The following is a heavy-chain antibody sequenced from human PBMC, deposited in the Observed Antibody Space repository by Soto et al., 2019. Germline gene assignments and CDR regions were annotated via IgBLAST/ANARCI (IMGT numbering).Heavy chain of an antibody. J-gene: IGHJ4*02. CDR1: GYTFTNHA. D-gene: IGHD6-13*01. Sequence: EASVKVSCKASGYTFTNHAMHWVRQAPGQRLEWMGWINAGNGNTKHSQKLQGRVTITTDTSASTAYMELSSLRSEDTAVYYCARDVAAADYWGQGTLVTVSS. CDR3: ARDVAAADY. CDR2: INAGNGNT. V-gene: IGHV1-3*01.